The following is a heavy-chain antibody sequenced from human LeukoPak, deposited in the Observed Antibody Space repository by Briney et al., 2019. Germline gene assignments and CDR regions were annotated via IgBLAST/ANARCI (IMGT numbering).Heavy chain of an antibody. CDR2: IKSKTDGGTT. Sequence: GGSLRLSCAASGFTFSNAWMSWVRQAPGKGLEWVGRIKSKTDGGTTDYAAPVKGRFTISRDDSKNTLYLQMNSLKTEDTAVYYCTSPLYCSGGSCYSDYYYGMDVWGQGTTVTVSS. J-gene: IGHJ6*02. V-gene: IGHV3-15*01. CDR1: GFTFSNAW. CDR3: TSPLYCSGGSCYSDYYYGMDV. D-gene: IGHD2-15*01.